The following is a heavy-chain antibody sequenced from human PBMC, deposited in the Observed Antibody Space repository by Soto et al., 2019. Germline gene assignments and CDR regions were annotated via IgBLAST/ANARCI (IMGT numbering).Heavy chain of an antibody. CDR3: ARERRSGYSGHDGFDP. CDR1: GYTFTSYG. CDR2: ISAYNGNT. J-gene: IGHJ5*02. V-gene: IGHV1-18*01. D-gene: IGHD5-12*01. Sequence: ASVKVSCKASGYTFTSYGISWVRQAPGQGLEWMGWISAYNGNTNYAQKLQGRVTMTTDTSTSTAYMELGSLRSDDTAVYYCARERRSGYSGHDGFDPWGQGTMVTVSS.